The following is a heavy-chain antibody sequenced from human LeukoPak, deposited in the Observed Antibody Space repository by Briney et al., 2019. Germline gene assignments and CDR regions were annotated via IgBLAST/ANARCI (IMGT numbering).Heavy chain of an antibody. CDR3: ARIQLWLRFYYFDY. V-gene: IGHV3-23*01. CDR1: GFTFSSYS. D-gene: IGHD5-18*01. Sequence: PGGSLRLSCAASGFTFSSYSMNWVRQAPGKGLEWVSAISGSGGSTYYADSVKGRFTISRDNSKNTLYLQMNSLRAEDTAVYYCARIQLWLRFYYFDYWGQGTLVTVSS. CDR2: ISGSGGST. J-gene: IGHJ4*02.